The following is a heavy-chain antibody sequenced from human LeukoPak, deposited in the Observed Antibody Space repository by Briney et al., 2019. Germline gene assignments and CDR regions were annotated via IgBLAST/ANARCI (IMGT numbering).Heavy chain of an antibody. J-gene: IGHJ4*02. CDR2: IYYSGST. D-gene: IGHD2-2*01. V-gene: IGHV4-39*01. CDR3: ATLGCNSPSCRSSGY. Sequence: PSETLSLTCTVSGGSISSSTYYWGWIRQPPGKGLEWIGSIYYSGSTYYNPSLKSRVTISVDTSKNQFSLKLSSVTAADTAVYYCATLGCNSPSCRSSGYWGQGTLVTVSS. CDR1: GGSISSSTYY.